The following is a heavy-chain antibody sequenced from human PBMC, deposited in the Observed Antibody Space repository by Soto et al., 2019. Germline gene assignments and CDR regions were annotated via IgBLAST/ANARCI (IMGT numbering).Heavy chain of an antibody. J-gene: IGHJ6*02. V-gene: IGHV1-18*01. Sequence: ASVKVSCKASGYTFTSYGISWVRQAPGQGLEWMGWISAYNGNTNYAQKLQGRVTMTTDTSTSTAYMELRSLRSDDTAVYYCARDGEKTYYYDSSGYHDYYYYGMDVWGQGTT. CDR1: GYTFTSYG. D-gene: IGHD3-22*01. CDR2: ISAYNGNT. CDR3: ARDGEKTYYYDSSGYHDYYYYGMDV.